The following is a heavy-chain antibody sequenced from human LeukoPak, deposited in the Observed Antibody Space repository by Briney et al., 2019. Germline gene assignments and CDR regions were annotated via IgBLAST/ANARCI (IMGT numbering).Heavy chain of an antibody. V-gene: IGHV1-69*04. Sequence: SVKVSCKASGYTFTSYGISWVRQAPGQGLEWMGRIIPILGIANYAQKFQGRVTITADKSTSTAHMELSSLRSEDTAVYYCARLGKTPVVWFDPWGQGTLVTVSS. J-gene: IGHJ5*02. CDR3: ARLGKTPVVWFDP. CDR2: IIPILGIA. CDR1: GYTFTSYG. D-gene: IGHD3-10*01.